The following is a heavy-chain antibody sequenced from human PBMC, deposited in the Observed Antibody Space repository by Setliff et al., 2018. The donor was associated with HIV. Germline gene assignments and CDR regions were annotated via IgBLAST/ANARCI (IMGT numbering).Heavy chain of an antibody. CDR1: GGSINNYF. D-gene: IGHD3-3*01. CDR3: ASLTTVRFLEWLFVY. J-gene: IGHJ4*02. CDR2: IYYSGET. Sequence: SETLSLTCTVSGGSINNYFWSWIRQSPGRGLEWIGYIYYSGETNYNPSLKSRVTISMDTSKSQFSLRLTSVTAADTAVYYCASLTTVRFLEWLFVYWGQGTLVTVSS. V-gene: IGHV4-59*08.